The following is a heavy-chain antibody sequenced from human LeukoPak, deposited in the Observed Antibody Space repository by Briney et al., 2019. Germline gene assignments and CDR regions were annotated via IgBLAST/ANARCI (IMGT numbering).Heavy chain of an antibody. CDR2: IKQDGSEK. V-gene: IGHV3-7*03. CDR3: AKAPYGDYVAGARYYFDY. J-gene: IGHJ4*02. D-gene: IGHD4-17*01. Sequence: PGGSLRLSCAASGFTFSSYWMSWVRQAPGKGLEWVANIKQDGSEKYYVDSVKGRFTISRDNAKNSLYLQMNSLRAEDMALYYCAKAPYGDYVAGARYYFDYWGQGTLVTVSS. CDR1: GFTFSSYW.